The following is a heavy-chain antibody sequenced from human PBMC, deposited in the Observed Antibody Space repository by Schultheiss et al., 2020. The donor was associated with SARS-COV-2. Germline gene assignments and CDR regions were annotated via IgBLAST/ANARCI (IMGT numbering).Heavy chain of an antibody. J-gene: IGHJ6*03. CDR3: ARGGAARPVSTYMDV. V-gene: IGHV4-59*01. CDR2: IYYSGST. D-gene: IGHD2-2*02. CDR1: GGSISSYY. Sequence: SETLSLTCTVSGGSISSYYWSWIRQPPGKGLEWIGYIYYSGSTNYNPSLKSRVTISVDTSKNQFSLKLSSVTAADTAVYYCARGGAARPVSTYMDVWGKGTTVTVSS.